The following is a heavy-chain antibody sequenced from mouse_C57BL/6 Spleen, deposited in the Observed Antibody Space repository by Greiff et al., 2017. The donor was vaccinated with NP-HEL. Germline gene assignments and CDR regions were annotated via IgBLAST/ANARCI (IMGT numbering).Heavy chain of an antibody. CDR2: ISYDGSN. D-gene: IGHD2-5*01. CDR1: GYSITSGYY. V-gene: IGHV3-6*01. CDR3: AFYSNYFAY. Sequence: EVQLQESGPGLVKPSQSLSLTCSVTGYSITSGYYWNWIRQFPGNKLEWMGYISYDGSNNYNPSLKNRISITRDTSKNQFFLKLNSVTTEDTATYYCAFYSNYFAYWGQGTLVTVSA. J-gene: IGHJ3*01.